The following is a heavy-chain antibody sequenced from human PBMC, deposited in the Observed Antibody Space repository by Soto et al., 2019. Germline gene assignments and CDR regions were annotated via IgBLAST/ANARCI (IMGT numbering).Heavy chain of an antibody. CDR1: GASIRSTDYY. D-gene: IGHD2-21*02. CDR2: VYYTGST. J-gene: IGHJ5*02. V-gene: IGHV4-30-4*01. Sequence: SETLSLTCTVSGASIRSTDYYWSWIRQAPGKGLEWIGYVYYTGSTYYNPSLMSRLTISVDTSKNQFSLKLTSVTAAETAVYYCVGTAREGAVAPHWFDRWGQGTQVTVSS. CDR3: VGTAREGAVAPHWFDR.